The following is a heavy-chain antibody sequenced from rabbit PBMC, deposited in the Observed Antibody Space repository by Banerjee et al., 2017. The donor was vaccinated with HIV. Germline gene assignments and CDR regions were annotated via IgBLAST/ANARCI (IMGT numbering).Heavy chain of an antibody. V-gene: IGHV1S45*01. CDR2: IVTGSSGST. Sequence: QEQLVESGGGLVQPEGSLTLTCKASGFTLSSYWMCWVRQAPGKGLEWIACIVTGSSGSTYYASWAKGRFTISKTSSTTVTLQMTSLTAADTATYFCARDNYATYDGYGYGFDLWGPGTLVTVS. CDR1: GFTLSSYW. CDR3: ARDNYATYDGYGYGFDL. J-gene: IGHJ4*01. D-gene: IGHD6-1*01.